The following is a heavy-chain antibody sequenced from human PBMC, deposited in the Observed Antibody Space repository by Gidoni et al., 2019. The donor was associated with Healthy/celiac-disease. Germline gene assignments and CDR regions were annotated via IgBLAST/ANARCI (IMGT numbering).Heavy chain of an antibody. CDR2: IGGSGGST. Sequence: EVPLLESGGGLVQPGVSLRFSCAAPGFTSSSYAMSWVRQDQGKGLEWFSSIGGSGGSTYYADSVKGRFTISRDNSKNTLYLQMNSLRAEDTAVYYCAKAGSGWYLYFDYWGQGTLVTVSS. CDR1: GFTSSSYA. V-gene: IGHV3-23*01. CDR3: AKAGSGWYLYFDY. J-gene: IGHJ4*02. D-gene: IGHD6-19*01.